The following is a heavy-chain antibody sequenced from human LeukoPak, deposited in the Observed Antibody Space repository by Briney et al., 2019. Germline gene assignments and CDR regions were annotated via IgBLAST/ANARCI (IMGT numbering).Heavy chain of an antibody. CDR2: MWFDGSHK. CDR1: GFTFSNYG. CDR3: ARDITGDPPPYYFDY. V-gene: IGHV3-33*01. J-gene: IGHJ4*02. D-gene: IGHD7-27*01. Sequence: TGGSLRLSCAASGFTFSNYGLHWVRQAPGKGLEWLAVMWFDGSHKYYADSVKGRFTISRDNSRSMLYLQMNSLRAEDTAVYYCARDITGDPPPYYFDYWGQGSLVTVSS.